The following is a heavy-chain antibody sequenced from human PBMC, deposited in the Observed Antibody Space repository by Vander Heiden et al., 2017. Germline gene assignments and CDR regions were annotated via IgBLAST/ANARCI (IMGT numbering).Heavy chain of an antibody. D-gene: IGHD3-22*01. J-gene: IGHJ4*02. Sequence: EVQLLASGGGLVQPGGSLRRSCAASGFTFSSYAMSWVRQAPGRGLEGVSAISGGGGSTYYADSVKGRFTISRDNSKNTLYLQMNSLRAEDTAVYYCAKGVRIVVVIQPFDYWGQGTLVTVSS. CDR3: AKGVRIVVVIQPFDY. CDR1: GFTFSSYA. CDR2: ISGGGGST. V-gene: IGHV3-23*01.